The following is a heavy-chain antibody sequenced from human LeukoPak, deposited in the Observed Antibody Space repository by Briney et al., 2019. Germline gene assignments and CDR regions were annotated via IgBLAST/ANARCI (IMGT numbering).Heavy chain of an antibody. Sequence: ASVKASCKASGYTFTSYGISWVRQAPGQGLEWMGWISAYNGNTNYAQKLQGRVTMTTDTSTSTAYMELRSLRSDDTAVYYCARDSGPEIQLWLNPYYYYGMDVWGQGTTVTVSS. CDR1: GYTFTSYG. J-gene: IGHJ6*02. CDR3: ARDSGPEIQLWLNPYYYYGMDV. V-gene: IGHV1-18*01. CDR2: ISAYNGNT. D-gene: IGHD5-18*01.